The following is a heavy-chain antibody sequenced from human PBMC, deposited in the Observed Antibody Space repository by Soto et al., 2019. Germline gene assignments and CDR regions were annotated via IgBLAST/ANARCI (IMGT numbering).Heavy chain of an antibody. Sequence: GASVTVSCKASGYSFTNYAMHWVRQAPGQRLEWMGWISAGNDDTRYSQKFQGRVTITRDTSASTAYMEVSSLTSEDTAVYYCARGNAGYFDYWGQGALVTVSS. CDR3: ARGNAGYFDY. CDR1: GYSFTNYA. V-gene: IGHV1-3*01. D-gene: IGHD2-8*01. CDR2: ISAGNDDT. J-gene: IGHJ4*01.